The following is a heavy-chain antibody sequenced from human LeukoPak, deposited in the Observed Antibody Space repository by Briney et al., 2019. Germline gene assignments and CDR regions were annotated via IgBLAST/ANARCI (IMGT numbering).Heavy chain of an antibody. D-gene: IGHD3-10*01. Sequence: GGSLRLSCAASGFTFSVYGMHWVRQAPGKGLEWLAVIGHDGSFKLYPDSVKGRFTISRDNSKNTLYLQMDGLRVEDTAVYYCARAIVRGVMSYSYYGMDVWGQGTTVTVSS. CDR3: ARAIVRGVMSYSYYGMDV. CDR2: IGHDGSFK. CDR1: GFTFSVYG. V-gene: IGHV3-33*01. J-gene: IGHJ6*02.